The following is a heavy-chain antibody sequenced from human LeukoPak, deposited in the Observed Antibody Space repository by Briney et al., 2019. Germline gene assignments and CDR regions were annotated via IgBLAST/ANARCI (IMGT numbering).Heavy chain of an antibody. CDR3: ARGKSGYDWDY. Sequence: GGSLRLSCAASGFPFSSFPMSWVRQAPGKGLEWVSGISGSGSDTYYTDSVKGRFTISRDSSKKTVYLQMNSLRPEDTAVYYCARGKSGYDWDYWGQGTLVSVSS. V-gene: IGHV3-23*01. CDR1: GFPFSSFP. J-gene: IGHJ4*02. D-gene: IGHD5-12*01. CDR2: ISGSGSDT.